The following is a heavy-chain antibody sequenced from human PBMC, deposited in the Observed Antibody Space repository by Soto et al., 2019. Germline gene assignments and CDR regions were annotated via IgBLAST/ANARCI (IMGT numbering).Heavy chain of an antibody. CDR2: TFYRSTWNY. J-gene: IGHJ4*02. CDR1: GDSVSRNITA. CDR3: AIEKRVMPCTRGYFDY. V-gene: IGHV6-1*01. D-gene: IGHD2-8*01. Sequence: SQTLSLTCDISGDSVSRNITAWSWIRQSPSRGLEWLGRTFYRSTWNYDYAISVKSRITITPDISKNQFSLHLNSVTPEDTAVNYCAIEKRVMPCTRGYFDYWGQGALVTVSS.